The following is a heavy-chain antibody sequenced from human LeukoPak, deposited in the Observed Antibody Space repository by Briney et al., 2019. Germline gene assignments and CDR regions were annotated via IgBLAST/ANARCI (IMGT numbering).Heavy chain of an antibody. J-gene: IGHJ4*02. CDR1: GFTFSGSA. V-gene: IGHV3-73*01. Sequence: GGSLRLSCAASGFTFSGSAMHWVRQASGKGLEWVGHIRSKANSYATAYAASVEGRFTISRDDSKNTAYLQMNSLKTEDTAVYYCTRRKTGTTDDYWGQGTLVTVSS. CDR2: IRSKANSYAT. D-gene: IGHD1-7*01. CDR3: TRRKTGTTDDY.